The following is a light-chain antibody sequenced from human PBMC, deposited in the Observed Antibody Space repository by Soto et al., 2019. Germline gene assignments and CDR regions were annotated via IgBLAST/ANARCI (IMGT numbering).Light chain of an antibody. CDR2: DVT. Sequence: QSALTQPASVSGSPGQSITISCTGTSSDVGGYNYVAWYQQHPGRAPKLIIYDVTNRPSGVSDRFSGSKSGNTASLTISGLQADDEADYHCSSYTSLSTPYVSGTGTKLTVL. V-gene: IGLV2-14*01. CDR3: SSYTSLSTPYV. CDR1: SSDVGGYNY. J-gene: IGLJ1*01.